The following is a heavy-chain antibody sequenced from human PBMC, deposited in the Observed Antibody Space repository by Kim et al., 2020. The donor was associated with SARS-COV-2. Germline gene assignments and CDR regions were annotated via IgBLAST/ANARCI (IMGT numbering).Heavy chain of an antibody. D-gene: IGHD6-19*01. V-gene: IGHV3-74*01. Sequence: YADSVKARFTISGENAKNTVYLQMNSRRAEDSAVYYCARALAVAGTGGYYWGQGTLVTVSS. J-gene: IGHJ4*02. CDR3: ARALAVAGTGGYY.